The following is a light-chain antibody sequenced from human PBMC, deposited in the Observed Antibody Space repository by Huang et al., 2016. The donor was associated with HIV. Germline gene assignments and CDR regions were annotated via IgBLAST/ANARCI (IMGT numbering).Light chain of an antibody. CDR1: QSVFYNKKNS. CDR3: QQYYKTSLT. V-gene: IGKV4-1*01. Sequence: DIVMTQSPDSLTVSLGERATISCKSSQSVFYNKKNSLAWYQQKPRQPPKLLIYWASARESGVPDRFNGSGYGTDFTFTISSLQAEDVAVYYCQQYYKTSLTFGGGTKVEIK. CDR2: WAS. J-gene: IGKJ4*01.